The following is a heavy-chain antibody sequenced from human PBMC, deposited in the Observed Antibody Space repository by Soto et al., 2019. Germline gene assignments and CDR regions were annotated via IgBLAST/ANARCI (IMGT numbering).Heavy chain of an antibody. Sequence: GGSLRLSCAASGFTFSNYAMSWVRQAPGKGLEWVSAISGSGGSTYYADSVKGRFTISRDNSKNTLYLQMNSLRAEDTAVYYCAKNSPWNSARGIRYYFDYWGQGTLVTSPQ. CDR1: GFTFSNYA. J-gene: IGHJ4*02. CDR3: AKNSPWNSARGIRYYFDY. CDR2: ISGSGGST. V-gene: IGHV3-23*01. D-gene: IGHD1-7*01.